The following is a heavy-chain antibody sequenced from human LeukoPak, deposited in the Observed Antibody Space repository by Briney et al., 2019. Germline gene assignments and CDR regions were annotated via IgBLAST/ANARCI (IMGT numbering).Heavy chain of an antibody. V-gene: IGHV4-39*01. CDR1: GGSISSSSYY. J-gene: IGHJ6*03. CDR3: ARNRIAVAGTPFYMDV. CDR2: IYYSGST. D-gene: IGHD6-19*01. Sequence: PSETLSLTCTVSGGSISSSSYYWGWIRQPPGKGLEWIGSIYYSGSTYYNPSLKSRVTISVDTSKNQFSLKLSSVTAADTAVYYCARNRIAVAGTPFYMDVWGKGTTVTVSS.